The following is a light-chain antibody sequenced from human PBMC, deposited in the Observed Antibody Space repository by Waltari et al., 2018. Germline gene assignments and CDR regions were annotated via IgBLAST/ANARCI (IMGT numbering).Light chain of an antibody. J-gene: IGLJ2*01. CDR3: SAWDDSLNGVV. Sequence: QSVLTQPPSASGTPGQRVTISSSGSRSNIGSRTVNWYPQFPGTAPNLLIYTNGQRPPGVRAPLSAPTSGTSASLAISGLQSEDEADYYCSAWDDSLNGVVFGGGTKLTVL. CDR1: RSNIGSRT. V-gene: IGLV1-44*01. CDR2: TNG.